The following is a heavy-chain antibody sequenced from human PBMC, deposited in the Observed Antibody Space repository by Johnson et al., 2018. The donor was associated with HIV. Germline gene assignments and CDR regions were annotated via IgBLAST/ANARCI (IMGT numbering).Heavy chain of an antibody. D-gene: IGHD1-26*01. Sequence: VQLVESGGGLVQPGGSLILSCAASGFTFSSYWMHWVRQAPGKGLVWVSRISSDGSSTYYADSVKGRFTISRDNAKNTMFLQMNSLRAGDTAVYYCAREDSGSTGAFDIWGQGTMVTVSS. V-gene: IGHV3-74*01. CDR2: ISSDGSST. CDR1: GFTFSSYW. CDR3: AREDSGSTGAFDI. J-gene: IGHJ3*02.